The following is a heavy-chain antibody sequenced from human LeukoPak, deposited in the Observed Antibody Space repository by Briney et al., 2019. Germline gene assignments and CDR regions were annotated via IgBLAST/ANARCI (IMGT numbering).Heavy chain of an antibody. V-gene: IGHV4-34*01. CDR3: ATFRNYDFWSGCGYFDY. J-gene: IGHJ4*02. CDR1: GGSLSGYY. D-gene: IGHD3-3*01. Sequence: SETLSLTCAVYGGSLSGYYWSWIRQPPGKGLEWIGEINHSGSTNYNPSLKSRVTISVDTSKDQFSLKLSFVTAADTAVYYCATFRNYDFWSGCGYFDYWGQGTLVTVSS. CDR2: INHSGST.